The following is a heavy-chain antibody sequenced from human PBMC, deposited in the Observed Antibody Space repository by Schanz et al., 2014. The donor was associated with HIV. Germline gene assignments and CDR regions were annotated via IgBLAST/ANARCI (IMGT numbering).Heavy chain of an antibody. CDR2: ISWSGKNR. J-gene: IGHJ6*02. D-gene: IGHD2-8*01. CDR1: GFRFDDCA. CDR3: ANSGYCTSGICYTRGTGVDV. V-gene: IGHV3-9*01. Sequence: EVHLVESGGGSVQPGRSLRLSCEASGFRFDDCAMHWVRQVPEKGLEWVSGISWSGKNRGYADSVRGRFTISRDNPKNMLYLQMNSLRAEDTAVYYCANSGYCTSGICYTRGTGVDVWGQGTTVTVSS.